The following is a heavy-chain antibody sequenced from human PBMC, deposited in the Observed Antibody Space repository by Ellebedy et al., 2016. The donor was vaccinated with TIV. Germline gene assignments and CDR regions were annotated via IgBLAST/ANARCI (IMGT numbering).Heavy chain of an antibody. Sequence: ASVKVSCKASGYTFTNYGISWVRQAPGEGLEWMGWISGYKGNTNYAQKVQGRVAMTTDTSTSTAYMELRSLRSDDTAVYYCASHYDYGDYVGYFQYWGQGTLVTVSS. CDR1: GYTFTNYG. V-gene: IGHV1-18*04. D-gene: IGHD4-17*01. J-gene: IGHJ1*01. CDR3: ASHYDYGDYVGYFQY. CDR2: ISGYKGNT.